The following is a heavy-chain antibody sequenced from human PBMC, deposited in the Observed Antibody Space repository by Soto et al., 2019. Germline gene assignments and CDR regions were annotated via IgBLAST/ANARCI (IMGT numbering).Heavy chain of an antibody. V-gene: IGHV4-34*01. CDR3: AREVPSRYFDL. D-gene: IGHD1-1*01. Sequence: QVRLQQWGAGLLKPSETLSLTCAVYGASFSDSYWNWIRQPPGKGLEWIGEINHSGSTIYNTSRESRVTISLDTSRKQFTLKMRSATAADTAVYYCAREVPSRYFDLWGRGTPVTVSS. CDR1: GASFSDSY. J-gene: IGHJ2*01. CDR2: INHSGST.